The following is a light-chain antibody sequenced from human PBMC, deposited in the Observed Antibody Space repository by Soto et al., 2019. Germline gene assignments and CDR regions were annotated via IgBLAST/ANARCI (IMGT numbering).Light chain of an antibody. Sequence: EIVLTQSPATLSLSPGERATLSCRASQSVSSYLAWYQQKPGQAPRLLIYDASNRATGIPARFSGSGSGTDFTLTISSLEPEDFAVYYCHQRSNWPVTFGQGTKVEIK. CDR3: HQRSNWPVT. V-gene: IGKV3-11*01. CDR1: QSVSSY. J-gene: IGKJ1*01. CDR2: DAS.